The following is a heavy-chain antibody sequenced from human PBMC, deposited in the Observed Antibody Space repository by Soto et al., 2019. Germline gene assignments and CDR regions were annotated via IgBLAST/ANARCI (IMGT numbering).Heavy chain of an antibody. J-gene: IGHJ5*02. V-gene: IGHV3-48*01. CDR2: ISSSSSTI. D-gene: IGHD6-13*01. Sequence: HPGGSLRLSCAASGFTFSSYSMSWVRQAPGKGLEWVSYISSSSSTIYYADSVKGRFTISRDNAKNSLYLQMNSLRAEDTAVYYCASIAAAGTVPWFDPWGQGTLVTVSS. CDR1: GFTFSSYS. CDR3: ASIAAAGTVPWFDP.